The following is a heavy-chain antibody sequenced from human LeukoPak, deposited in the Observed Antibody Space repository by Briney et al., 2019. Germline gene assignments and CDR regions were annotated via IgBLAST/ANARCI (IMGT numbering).Heavy chain of an antibody. CDR1: GFTFTNYA. D-gene: IGHD2-8*01. J-gene: IGHJ5*02. Sequence: GGSLRLSCAASGFTFTNYAMNWVRQAPCKGLEWVATVSCDGTDTSYADSVKGRFAIFRDNSKNTLYLQMNSLRTEDTAVYYCVRVSGFCTNGVCPSFDPWGQGTLVTVSS. CDR3: VRVSGFCTNGVCPSFDP. V-gene: IGHV3-30*09. CDR2: VSCDGTDT.